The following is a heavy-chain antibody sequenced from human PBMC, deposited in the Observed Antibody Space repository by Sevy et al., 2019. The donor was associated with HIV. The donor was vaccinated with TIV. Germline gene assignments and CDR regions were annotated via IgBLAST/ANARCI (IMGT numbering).Heavy chain of an antibody. J-gene: IGHJ2*01. Sequence: GESLKISCKGSGYSFTTYWIGWVRQMPGKGLEWMGIIYPGDSDTRYSPSYQGQVTISAHKSISTAYLQWSSLKASNTAMYYCVRPSQGAYNYGYWYFDFWGRGTLVTVSS. CDR3: VRPSQGAYNYGYWYFDF. D-gene: IGHD5-18*01. V-gene: IGHV5-51*01. CDR1: GYSFTTYW. CDR2: IYPGDSDT.